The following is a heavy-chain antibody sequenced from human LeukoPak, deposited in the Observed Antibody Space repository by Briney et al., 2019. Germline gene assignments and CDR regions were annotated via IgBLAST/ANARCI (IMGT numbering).Heavy chain of an antibody. V-gene: IGHV3-74*01. CDR3: ARDDPGIGIDY. J-gene: IGHJ4*02. Sequence: GGSLRLSCAASGFSFSSYWMHWVRQAPGKGLVWVSHINSDGSSTTYADSVKGRFTISRDNAKSTLYLQLNSLRAEDTAVYYCARDDPGIGIDYWGQGTLVTVSS. D-gene: IGHD1-26*01. CDR2: INSDGSST. CDR1: GFSFSSYW.